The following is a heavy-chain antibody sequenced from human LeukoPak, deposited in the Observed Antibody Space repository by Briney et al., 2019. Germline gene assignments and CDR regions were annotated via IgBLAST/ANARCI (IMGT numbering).Heavy chain of an antibody. CDR3: ARRRPFGELLLGIDY. D-gene: IGHD3-10*01. CDR1: GFMVSTHC. Sequence: GGSLRLSCATSGFMVSTHCKRWVRQVPGKGLEWVASIWPDGSEKYYVDSVKGRFTISRDNAKNSLYLQMNSLRAEDTAVYYCARRRPFGELLLGIDYWGQGTLVTVSS. V-gene: IGHV3-7*03. J-gene: IGHJ4*02. CDR2: IWPDGSEK.